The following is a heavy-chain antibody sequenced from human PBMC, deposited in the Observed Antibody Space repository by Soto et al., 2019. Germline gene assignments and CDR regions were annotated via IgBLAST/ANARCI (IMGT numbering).Heavy chain of an antibody. D-gene: IGHD3-10*01. J-gene: IGHJ6*02. Sequence: GASVKVSCKASGGTFSSYAISWVRQAPGQGLEWMGGIIPIFGTANYAQKFQGRVTITADDAKSSLFLQMNSLRAEDTAVYYCARDRITIAGNFYYGVDVWGQGTTVTVSS. CDR2: IIPIFGTA. CDR3: ARDRITIAGNFYYGVDV. V-gene: IGHV1-69*13. CDR1: GGTFSSYA.